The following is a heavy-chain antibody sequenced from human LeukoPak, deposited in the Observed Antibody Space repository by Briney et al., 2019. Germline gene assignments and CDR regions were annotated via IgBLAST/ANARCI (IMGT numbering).Heavy chain of an antibody. D-gene: IGHD1-26*01. CDR1: GFPFSSYW. CDR2: IKQDGSEK. CDR3: ARDIGLVDY. V-gene: IGHV3-7*01. J-gene: IGHJ4*02. Sequence: GGSLRLSRAASGFPFSSYWMSWVRQAPGKGLEWVANIKQDGSEKYYVDSVKGRFTISRDNAKNSLYLQMNSLRAEDTAVYYCARDIGLVDYWGQGTLVTVSS.